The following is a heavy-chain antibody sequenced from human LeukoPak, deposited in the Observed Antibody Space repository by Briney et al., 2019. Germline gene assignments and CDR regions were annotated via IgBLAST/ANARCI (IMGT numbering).Heavy chain of an antibody. V-gene: IGHV4-34*01. CDR1: GGSISSYY. Sequence: SETLSLTCTVSGGSISSYYWNWIRQPPGKGLEWIGEINHSGSTNYNPSLKSRVTISVDTSKNQFSLKLSSVTAADTAVYYCARGRAAGSYWGQGTLVTVSS. J-gene: IGHJ4*02. CDR3: ARGRAAGSY. D-gene: IGHD6-13*01. CDR2: INHSGST.